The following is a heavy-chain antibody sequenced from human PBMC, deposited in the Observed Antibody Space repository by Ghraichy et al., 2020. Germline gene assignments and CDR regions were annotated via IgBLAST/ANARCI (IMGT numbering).Heavy chain of an antibody. CDR3: AKVYLGLEQFSYFDY. J-gene: IGHJ4*02. CDR2: ISYDGSNK. V-gene: IGHV3-30*18. Sequence: GGSLRLSCAASGFTFSSYGMHWVRQAPGKGLEWVAVISYDGSNKYYADSVKGRFTISRDNSKNTLYLQMNSLRAEDTAVYYCAKVYLGLEQFSYFDYWGQGTLVTVSS. CDR1: GFTFSSYG. D-gene: IGHD3-16*01.